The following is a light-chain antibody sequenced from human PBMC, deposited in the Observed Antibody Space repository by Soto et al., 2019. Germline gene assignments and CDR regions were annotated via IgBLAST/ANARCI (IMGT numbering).Light chain of an antibody. J-gene: IGKJ1*01. CDR1: QTISSW. CDR3: QQYNTFST. CDR2: DVS. Sequence: DIPMTQSPSTLSASVGDRVTITCRASQTISSWLAWYQQKPGKAPKLLIYDVSSLESGVPSRFSGSGSGTDFTLTISSLQPDDFATYYCQQYNTFSTFGQGTKVEIK. V-gene: IGKV1-5*01.